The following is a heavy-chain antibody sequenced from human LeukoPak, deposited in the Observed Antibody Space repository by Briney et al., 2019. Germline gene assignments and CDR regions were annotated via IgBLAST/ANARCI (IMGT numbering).Heavy chain of an antibody. J-gene: IGHJ4*02. D-gene: IGHD3-10*01. CDR3: AKRAGSYYNGPFDY. CDR1: GFTFSNYA. Sequence: PGGPLRLSCAASGFTFSNYAMSWVRRPPGKGLEWVSAISGSGCSTYYADSVKGRFTISRDNSKNTLYLQMNSLRAEDTAVYYCAKRAGSYYNGPFDYWGQGTLVTVSS. CDR2: ISGSGCST. V-gene: IGHV3-23*01.